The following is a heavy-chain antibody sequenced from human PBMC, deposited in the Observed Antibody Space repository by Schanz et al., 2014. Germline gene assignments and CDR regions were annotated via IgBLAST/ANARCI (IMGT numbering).Heavy chain of an antibody. Sequence: QVQVVQSGAEVKKPGASVKVSCKASGYTFTDYGVIWVRQAPGQGPEWMGWMQPDSGKTHYAEKFQGRVAMTRDVSISTAYMELSSLASEDTAVYYCARGQRRTIGRPFGPWGQGTLVTVSS. CDR1: GYTFTDYG. J-gene: IGHJ5*02. D-gene: IGHD6-25*01. CDR2: MQPDSGKT. V-gene: IGHV1-8*02. CDR3: ARGQRRTIGRPFGP.